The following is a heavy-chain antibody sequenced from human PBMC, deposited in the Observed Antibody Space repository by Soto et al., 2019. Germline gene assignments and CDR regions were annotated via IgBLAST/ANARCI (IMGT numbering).Heavy chain of an antibody. D-gene: IGHD4-17*01. J-gene: IGHJ4*02. CDR1: GYTFTSYD. V-gene: IGHV1-8*01. Sequence: QVQLVQSGAEVKKPGASVKVSCKASGYTFTSYDINWVRQATGQGLEWMGWMNPNSGNTGYAQKFQGRVTMTRNTAISTAHKELNSLRTGDTALLFCARTLHRDNGEHWGQGTLGT. CDR2: MNPNSGNT. CDR3: ARTLHRDNGEH.